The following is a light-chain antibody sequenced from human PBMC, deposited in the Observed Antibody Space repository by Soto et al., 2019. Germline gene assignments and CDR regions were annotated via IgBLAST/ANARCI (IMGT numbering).Light chain of an antibody. CDR1: QDISTY. V-gene: IGKV1-8*01. CDR3: LQHYSYPRS. Sequence: AIRMTQSPSSFSASTGDRVTITCRASQDISTYLAWYQQKPGKAPKLLIYGASTLQSGVPSRFSGSGSGTDFTLTIDYLQSEDFATYYCLQHYSYPRSFGPGTKVDI. J-gene: IGKJ3*01. CDR2: GAS.